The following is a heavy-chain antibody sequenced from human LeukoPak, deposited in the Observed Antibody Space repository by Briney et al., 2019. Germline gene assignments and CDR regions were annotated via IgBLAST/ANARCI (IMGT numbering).Heavy chain of an antibody. J-gene: IGHJ4*02. Sequence: WASVKVSCKASGGTFSSYAISWVRQAPGQGLEWMGGIIPIFGTANYAQKFQDRVTITADKSTSTAYMELSSLRSEDTAVYYCARTYLRWPYYFDYWGQGTLVTVSS. CDR1: GGTFSSYA. V-gene: IGHV1-69*06. CDR3: ARTYLRWPYYFDY. D-gene: IGHD2-21*01. CDR2: IIPIFGTA.